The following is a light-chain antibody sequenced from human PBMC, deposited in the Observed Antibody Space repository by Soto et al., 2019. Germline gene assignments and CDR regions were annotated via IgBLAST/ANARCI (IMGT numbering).Light chain of an antibody. CDR3: QRYGGSPPVT. CDR1: QSFSNSN. Sequence: EVVLTQSPGTLSLSPGERATLSCRASQSFSNSNLAWYQHKPGQPPTLIVYSASRRATGIPDRFSGSGSGTDFTLTISRLEPEDFALYYCQRYGGSPPVTFGGGTKVDIK. V-gene: IGKV3-20*01. J-gene: IGKJ4*01. CDR2: SAS.